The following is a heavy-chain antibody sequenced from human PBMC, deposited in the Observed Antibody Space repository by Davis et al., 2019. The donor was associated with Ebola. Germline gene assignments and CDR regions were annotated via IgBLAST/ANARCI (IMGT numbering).Heavy chain of an antibody. CDR2: INHSGST. CDR1: GGSFSGYY. D-gene: IGHD6-13*01. V-gene: IGHV4-34*01. CDR3: ARHALVSSWFDP. J-gene: IGHJ5*02. Sequence: MPSETLSLTCAVYGGSFSGYYWSWIRQPPGKGLEWIGEINHSGSTNYNPSLKSRVTISVDTSKNQFSLKLSSVTAADTAVYYCARHALVSSWFDPWGQGTLVTVSS.